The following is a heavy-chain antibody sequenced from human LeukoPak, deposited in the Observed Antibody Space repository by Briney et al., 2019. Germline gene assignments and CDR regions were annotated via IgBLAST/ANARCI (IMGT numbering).Heavy chain of an antibody. J-gene: IGHJ4*02. CDR3: AKVSSGSSYFDY. CDR1: GFTFSSYA. V-gene: IGHV3-23*01. CDR2: ISGSGGST. Sequence: GGPLRLSCAASGFTFSSYAMSWVRQAPGKGLEWVSAISGSGGSTYYADSVKGRFTISRDNSKNTLYLQMNSLRAEDTAVYYCAKVSSGSSYFDYWGQGTLVTVSS. D-gene: IGHD3-10*01.